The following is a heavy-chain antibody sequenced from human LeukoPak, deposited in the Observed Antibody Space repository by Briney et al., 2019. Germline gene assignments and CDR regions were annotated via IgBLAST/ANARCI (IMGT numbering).Heavy chain of an antibody. CDR2: MNPNSGNT. J-gene: IGHJ3*02. D-gene: IGHD3-16*01. CDR1: GYTFTSYD. CDR3: ARGPYYDYVWGSWANYNAFDI. Sequence: ASVKVSCKASGYTFTSYDINWVRQATGQGLEWMGWMNPNSGNTGYAQKFQGRVTMTRNTSISTAYMELSSLRSEDTAVYYCARGPYYDYVWGSWANYNAFDIWGQGTMVTVSS. V-gene: IGHV1-8*01.